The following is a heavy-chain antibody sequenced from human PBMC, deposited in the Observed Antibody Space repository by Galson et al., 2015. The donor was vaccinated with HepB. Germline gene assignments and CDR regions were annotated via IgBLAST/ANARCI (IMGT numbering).Heavy chain of an antibody. CDR1: GSTFSSYS. V-gene: IGHV3-48*01. CDR2: ISSGSITI. Sequence: SLRLSCAASGSTFSSYSMNWVRQAPGKGLEWVSYISSGSITIFYADSVKGRFTISRDNAKNSLYLQMNSLRAEDTAVYYCARDLASGSYPLEDWGQGTLVTVSS. D-gene: IGHD3-10*01. CDR3: ARDLASGSYPLED. J-gene: IGHJ4*02.